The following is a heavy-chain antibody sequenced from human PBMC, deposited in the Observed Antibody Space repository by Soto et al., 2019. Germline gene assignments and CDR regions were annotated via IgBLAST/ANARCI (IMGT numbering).Heavy chain of an antibody. Sequence: QVQLQESGPGLVKPSQTLSLTCTVSGDSISRGGYYYNWIRHLPGKGLEWIGYIYHTGSTNYNPSLKSPFNISVDSSKNQLSLELGSVAAADPAVYYCGRDGAGGYGLGWFDPWGQGTLVTVSS. CDR2: IYHTGST. CDR3: GRDGAGGYGLGWFDP. V-gene: IGHV4-31*01. CDR1: GDSISRGGYY. D-gene: IGHD2-15*01. J-gene: IGHJ5*01.